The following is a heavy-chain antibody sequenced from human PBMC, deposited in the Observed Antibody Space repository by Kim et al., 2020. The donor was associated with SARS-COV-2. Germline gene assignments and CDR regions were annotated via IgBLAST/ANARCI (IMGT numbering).Heavy chain of an antibody. J-gene: IGHJ4*02. D-gene: IGHD3-9*01. CDR3: ARGAVYDILTGYSDFDY. V-gene: IGHV4-39*07. Sequence: LQSRVTISVDTSKNQFSLKLSSVTAADTAVYYCARGAVYDILTGYSDFDYWGQGTLVTVSS.